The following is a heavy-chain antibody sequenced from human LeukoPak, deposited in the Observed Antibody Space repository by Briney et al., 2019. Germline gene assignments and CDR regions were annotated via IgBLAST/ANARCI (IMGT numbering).Heavy chain of an antibody. V-gene: IGHV1-69*05. CDR2: IIPIFGTA. Sequence: SVKVSCKASGGTFSSYAISWVRQAPGQGLEWMGGIIPIFGTANYAQKIQGRVTITTDESTSTAYMELSSLRSEDTAVYYCARVTRYYDSSYFDYWGRGTLVTVSS. CDR1: GGTFSSYA. J-gene: IGHJ4*02. CDR3: ARVTRYYDSSYFDY. D-gene: IGHD3-22*01.